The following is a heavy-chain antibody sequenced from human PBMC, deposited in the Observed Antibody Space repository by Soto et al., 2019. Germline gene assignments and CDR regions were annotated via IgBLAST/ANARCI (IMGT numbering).Heavy chain of an antibody. D-gene: IGHD3-10*01. CDR2: INHSGST. J-gene: IGHJ2*01. Sequence: QVQLQQWGAGLLKPSETLSLTCAVYGGSFSGYYWSWIRQPPGKGLEWIGEINHSGSTKDNPSLKSRVTISVDTSKNQFSLKLSSVTAADTAGYYCARGSVLWCGEYDRWGRGTLVTGSS. CDR3: ARGSVLWCGEYDR. CDR1: GGSFSGYY. V-gene: IGHV4-34*01.